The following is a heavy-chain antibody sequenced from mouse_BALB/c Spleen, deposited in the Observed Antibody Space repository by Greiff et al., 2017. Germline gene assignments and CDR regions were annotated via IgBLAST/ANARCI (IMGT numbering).Heavy chain of an antibody. Sequence: DVKLVESGGGLVKPGGSLKLSCAASGFAFSSYDMSWVRQTPEKRLEWVAYISSGGGSTYYPDTVKGRFTISRDNAKNTLYLQMSSLKSEDTAMYYCARQGATVVATRYFDYWGQGTTLTVSS. D-gene: IGHD1-1*01. CDR2: ISSGGGST. J-gene: IGHJ2*01. CDR1: GFAFSSYD. V-gene: IGHV5-12-1*01. CDR3: ARQGATVVATRYFDY.